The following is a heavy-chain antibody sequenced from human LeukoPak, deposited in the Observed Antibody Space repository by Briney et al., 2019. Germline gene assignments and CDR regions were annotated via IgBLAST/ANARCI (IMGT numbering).Heavy chain of an antibody. CDR2: ISGSGGST. D-gene: IGHD5-18*01. CDR1: GFTFSNYE. J-gene: IGHJ6*03. Sequence: GGSLRLSCAASGFTFSNYEMHWVRQAPGKGLEWVSAISGSGGSTYYADSVKGRFTISRDNSKNTLYLQMNSLRAEDTAVYYCAKDRSGYRYGYGYYMDVWGKGTTVTVSS. V-gene: IGHV3-23*01. CDR3: AKDRSGYRYGYGYYMDV.